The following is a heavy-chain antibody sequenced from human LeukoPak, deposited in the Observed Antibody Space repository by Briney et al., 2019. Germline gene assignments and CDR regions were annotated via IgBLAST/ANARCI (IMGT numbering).Heavy chain of an antibody. CDR1: GSTFSTYW. J-gene: IGHJ4*02. D-gene: IGHD2-21*02. CDR2: INQDASEI. V-gene: IGHV3-7*01. CDR3: ATDRDNSDWQKRFDS. Sequence: GGSLRLSCAASGSTFSTYWMNWYRQAPGKGLEWVGNINQDASEINYVDSVRGRFTISRDNAKNSLHLQMNSLRAEDTAVYYCATDRDNSDWQKRFDSWGQGTLVTVSS.